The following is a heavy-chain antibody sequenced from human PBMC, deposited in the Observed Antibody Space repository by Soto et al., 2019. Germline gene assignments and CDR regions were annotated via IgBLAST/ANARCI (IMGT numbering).Heavy chain of an antibody. CDR1: VGSSSSGGYY. CDR2: IYYSGST. J-gene: IGHJ3*02. D-gene: IGHD2-21*02. CDR3: ARVLREVTFDAFDI. Sequence: PAETLSLTCTVSVGSSSSGGYYWMWIRHHPGKGLEWIGYIYYSGSTYYNPSLKSRVTISVDTSKNQFSLKLSSVTAADTAVYYCARVLREVTFDAFDIWGQGTMVTVSS. V-gene: IGHV4-31*03.